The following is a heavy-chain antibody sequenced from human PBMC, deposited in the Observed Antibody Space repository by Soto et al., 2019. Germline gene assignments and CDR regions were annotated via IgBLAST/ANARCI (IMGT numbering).Heavy chain of an antibody. Sequence: QVHLEQSGAEVKKPGSSVKVSCKASGGTFSSYAISWVREAPGKGLEWMGEIIPIFGTANDAQKFQGRVTITADESTSTAYMELSSLRSEDTAVYYCARGPYYYDSSGYYQNWFDPWGQGTLVTVSS. CDR1: GGTFSSYA. CDR3: ARGPYYYDSSGYYQNWFDP. J-gene: IGHJ5*02. V-gene: IGHV1-69*12. CDR2: IIPIFGTA. D-gene: IGHD3-22*01.